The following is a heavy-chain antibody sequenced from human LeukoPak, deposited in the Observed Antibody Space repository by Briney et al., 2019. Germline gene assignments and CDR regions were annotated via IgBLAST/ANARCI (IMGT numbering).Heavy chain of an antibody. CDR2: IIPIIGTT. J-gene: IGHJ3*02. CDR3: ASETGVPAPHGSFDI. Sequence: SVKVSCKASGCTFTSYAISWVRQAPGQGLEWMGWIIPIIGTTNYAQKFQGRVTITADESTSTAYMELSSLRSEDTAVYYCASETGVPAPHGSFDIWGQGTMVTVSS. D-gene: IGHD2-2*01. V-gene: IGHV1-69*13. CDR1: GCTFTSYA.